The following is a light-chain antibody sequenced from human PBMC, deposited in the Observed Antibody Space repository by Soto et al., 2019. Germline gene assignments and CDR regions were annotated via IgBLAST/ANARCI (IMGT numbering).Light chain of an antibody. CDR3: SSYTTSNTRQIV. CDR2: DVS. J-gene: IGLJ1*01. CDR1: SSDVGGYNY. Sequence: QSALTQPASVSGSPGRSITISCTGTSSDVGGYNYVSWYQHHPGKAPKLLIYDVSNRPSGISNRFSGSKSDSTASLTISGLQPEDEADYYCSSYTTSNTRQIVFGTGTKVTLL. V-gene: IGLV2-14*03.